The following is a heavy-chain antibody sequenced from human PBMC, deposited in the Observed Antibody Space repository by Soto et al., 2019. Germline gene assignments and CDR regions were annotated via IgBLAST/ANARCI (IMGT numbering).Heavy chain of an antibody. D-gene: IGHD4-4*01. CDR2: IHYSGST. CDR1: GGSITSGDDY. J-gene: IGHJ6*02. CDR3: ARGGYTVTTRYYYGMDV. V-gene: IGHV4-30-4*01. Sequence: ASETLSLTCTVSGGSITSGDDYWSWIRQPPGKGLEWIAYIHYSGSTYYNPSLKSRVTISVDTSKNQFSLKLSSVTAADTAVYYCARGGYTVTTRYYYGMDVWGQGTTVTVS.